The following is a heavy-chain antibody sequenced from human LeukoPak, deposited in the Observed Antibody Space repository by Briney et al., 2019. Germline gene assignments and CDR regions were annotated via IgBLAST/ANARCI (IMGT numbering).Heavy chain of an antibody. J-gene: IGHJ4*02. D-gene: IGHD1-26*01. V-gene: IGHV3-21*01. Sequence: PGGSLRLSCAASGFTFSSYSMNWVRQAPGKGLEWVSSISSSSSYIYYADSVKGRFTISRDNAKNSLYLQMNSLRAEDTAVYYCARGRQWGSYPDYWGRGTLVTVSS. CDR2: ISSSSSYI. CDR3: ARGRQWGSYPDY. CDR1: GFTFSSYS.